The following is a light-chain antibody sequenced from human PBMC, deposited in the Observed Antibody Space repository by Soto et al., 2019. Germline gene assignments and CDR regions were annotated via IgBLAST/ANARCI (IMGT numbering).Light chain of an antibody. CDR3: QSFDTSLSGFVV. V-gene: IGLV1-40*01. Sequence: QAVVTKPPSMSGAPGQRVTISCSGSSANIGAGYDVHWYQQHPGTAPKLLIFDNNNRPSGVPDRFSGSKSDTSASLAITGLQAEDEADYYCQSFDTSLSGFVVFGGGTKLTVL. CDR1: SANIGAGYD. CDR2: DNN. J-gene: IGLJ2*01.